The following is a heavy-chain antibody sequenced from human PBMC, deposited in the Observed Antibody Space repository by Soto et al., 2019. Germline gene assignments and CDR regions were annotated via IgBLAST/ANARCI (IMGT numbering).Heavy chain of an antibody. CDR1: GITFSSYW. D-gene: IGHD4-17*01. Sequence: EVQLVESGGGLVQPGGSLRLSCAASGITFSSYWMHWVRQAPGKGLVWVSRINSDGSSTSYADSVKGRFTMSRDNAKNALYLPMNSLRVEDTAVYYCARVKDYGGPVIGFDPWGQGTLVSVSS. V-gene: IGHV3-74*01. CDR2: INSDGSST. CDR3: ARVKDYGGPVIGFDP. J-gene: IGHJ5*02.